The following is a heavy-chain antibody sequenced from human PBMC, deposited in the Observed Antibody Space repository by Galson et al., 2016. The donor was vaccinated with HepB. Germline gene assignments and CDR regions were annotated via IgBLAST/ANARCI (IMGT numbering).Heavy chain of an antibody. J-gene: IGHJ4*02. CDR3: AMELLTGYAYFDY. CDR1: GFTSSSTV. V-gene: IGHV1-58*02. Sequence: SVKVSCKAPGFTSSSTVMHWVRQARGQSLEWVGWIVVGSGNTNYAPKFQERVSITRDMSTTTAYMELSSLRSEDTAVYYCAMELLTGYAYFDYWGQGTLVAVSS. CDR2: IVVGSGNT. D-gene: IGHD3-9*01.